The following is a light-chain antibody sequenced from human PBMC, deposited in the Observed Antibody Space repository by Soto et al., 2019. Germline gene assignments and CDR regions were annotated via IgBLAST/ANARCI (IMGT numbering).Light chain of an antibody. CDR2: DAS. V-gene: IGKV3-11*01. CDR1: QSVSRN. CDR3: QQRSNALS. J-gene: IGKJ3*01. Sequence: EIVLTQSPAILSLSPGERATFSCRASQSVSRNLDWYQHKPGQTPRLLIYDASNSATGIPVRFSGSGSGTDLTPTSSSLEREDVAAYYCQQRSNALSFGPGTKVDIK.